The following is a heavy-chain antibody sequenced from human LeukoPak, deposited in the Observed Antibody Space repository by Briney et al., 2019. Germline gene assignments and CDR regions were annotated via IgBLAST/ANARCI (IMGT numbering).Heavy chain of an antibody. CDR3: ARRESGYDYWGA. J-gene: IGHJ4*02. CDR2: INWNGGST. D-gene: IGHD5-12*01. V-gene: IGHV3-20*04. Sequence: GGSLRLSCIASGFTIDDYGMSWVRQGPGKGLEWVSGINWNGGSTGYADSVKGRFTISRDKAKNSLYLQMNSLRVEDTALYYCARRESGYDYWGAWGQGTLVTVSS. CDR1: GFTIDDYG.